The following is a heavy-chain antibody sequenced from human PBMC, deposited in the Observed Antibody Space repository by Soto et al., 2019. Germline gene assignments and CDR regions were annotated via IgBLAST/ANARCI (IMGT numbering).Heavy chain of an antibody. V-gene: IGHV1-3*01. CDR3: ANDIILIQGAKGIDY. Sequence: ASVKVSCKASGYTSTNYGTHWVRQAPGQRLEWMGWINAGSGNTKYSQKFQGRITITRDTSASTVYMELSSLRSEDTAVYYCANDIILIQGAKGIDYWGQGTLVTGSS. J-gene: IGHJ4*02. CDR2: INAGSGNT. D-gene: IGHD2-8*01. CDR1: GYTSTNYG.